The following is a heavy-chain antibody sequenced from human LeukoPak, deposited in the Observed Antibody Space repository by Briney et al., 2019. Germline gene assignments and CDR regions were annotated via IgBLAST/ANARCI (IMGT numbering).Heavy chain of an antibody. CDR1: GGSISNYY. J-gene: IGHJ4*02. D-gene: IGHD1-1*01. Sequence: SETLSLTCTVSGGSISNYYWSWIRQPPGKGLEWIGYIYYSGSTNYNPSLKSRVTISVDTSKNQFSLKLSSVTAADTAVYYCARGGNWNDEGYFDYWGQGTLVTVSS. CDR2: IYYSGST. V-gene: IGHV4-59*01. CDR3: ARGGNWNDEGYFDY.